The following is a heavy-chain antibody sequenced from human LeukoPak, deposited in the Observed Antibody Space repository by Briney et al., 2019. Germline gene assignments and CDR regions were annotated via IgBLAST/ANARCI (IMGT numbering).Heavy chain of an antibody. CDR1: GGSISNYH. D-gene: IGHD6-19*01. CDR3: ARRDISSGWSFDY. Sequence: PSETLSLTCTVSGGSISNYHWSWIRQPAGKGLEWISQIHTSGSTNYNPPLKIRVTMSIDTPENQLSLTIRSVTAADTAVYYCARRDISSGWSFDYWGQGILFTVSS. V-gene: IGHV4-4*07. J-gene: IGHJ4*02. CDR2: IHTSGST.